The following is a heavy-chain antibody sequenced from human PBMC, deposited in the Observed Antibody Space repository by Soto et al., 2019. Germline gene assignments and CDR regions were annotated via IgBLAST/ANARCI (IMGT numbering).Heavy chain of an antibody. CDR1: GFTFSNFA. CDR3: ARFRGGMYNYDMDV. CDR2: ISSDGTHK. D-gene: IGHD3-10*01. Sequence: GGSLRLSCAASGFTFSNFAMHWVRQAPGKGLEWVAVISSDGTHKYFADSVKGRFTVSRDNSKNTLYLQVNSLRSEDTAVYYCARFRGGMYNYDMDVWGQGTTVTVSS. J-gene: IGHJ6*02. V-gene: IGHV3-30-3*01.